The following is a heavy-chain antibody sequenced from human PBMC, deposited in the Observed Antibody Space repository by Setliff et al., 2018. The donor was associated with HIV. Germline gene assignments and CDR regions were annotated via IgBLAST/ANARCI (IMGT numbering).Heavy chain of an antibody. CDR2: IQSGGII. J-gene: IGHJ4*02. D-gene: IGHD2-15*01. CDR1: GLTLSNSA. CDR3: ARVADTTRGTFDY. V-gene: IGHV3-23*01. Sequence: GSLRLSCAASGLTLSNSAMTWVRQKPWRGLEWVSLIQSGGIIYYADSVKGRFTISRDNSNNTLSLRMNSLRAEDTDVYYCARVADTTRGTFDYWGQGTLVTVSS.